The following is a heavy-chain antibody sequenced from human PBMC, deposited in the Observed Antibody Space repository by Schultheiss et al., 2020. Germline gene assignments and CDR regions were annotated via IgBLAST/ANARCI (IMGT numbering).Heavy chain of an antibody. V-gene: IGHV4-59*01. J-gene: IGHJ3*02. Sequence: SETLSLTCTVSGGSISSYYWSWIRQPPGKGLEWIGYIYYSGSTNYNPSLKSRVTISVDTSKNKFSLKLSSVTAADTAVYYCARDAPHRAFDIWGQGTMVTVSS. CDR3: ARDAPHRAFDI. CDR2: IYYSGST. CDR1: GGSISSYY.